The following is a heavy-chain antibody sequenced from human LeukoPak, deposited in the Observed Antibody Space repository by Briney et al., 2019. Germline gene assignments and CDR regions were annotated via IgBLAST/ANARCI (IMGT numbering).Heavy chain of an antibody. V-gene: IGHV4-34*01. D-gene: IGHD5-12*01. CDR2: INHSGST. CDR3: ARTTEGYAGGPGYSYYYYMDV. CDR1: GFTFSDYY. Sequence: GSLRLSWAASGFTFSDYYMSWIRQAPGKGLEWIGEINHSGSTNYNPSLKSRVTISVDTSKNQVSLKLRSVTAADTAVYYCARTTEGYAGGPGYSYYYYMDVWGKGTTVTISS. J-gene: IGHJ6*03.